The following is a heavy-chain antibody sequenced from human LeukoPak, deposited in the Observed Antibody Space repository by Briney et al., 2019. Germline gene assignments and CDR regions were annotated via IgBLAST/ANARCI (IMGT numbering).Heavy chain of an antibody. CDR3: ARIYSYGYWYDAFDI. D-gene: IGHD5-18*01. Sequence: GASVKVSCKASGYTFTGYYMHWVRQAPGQGREWMGWINPNSGGTNYAQKFQGRVTMTRDTSISTAYMELSRLRSDDTAVYYCARIYSYGYWYDAFDIWGQGTMVTVSS. CDR2: INPNSGGT. V-gene: IGHV1-2*02. J-gene: IGHJ3*02. CDR1: GYTFTGYY.